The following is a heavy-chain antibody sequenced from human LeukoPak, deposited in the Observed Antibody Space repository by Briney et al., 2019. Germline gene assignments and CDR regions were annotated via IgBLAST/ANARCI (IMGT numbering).Heavy chain of an antibody. CDR2: ISGSSTTI. V-gene: IGHV3-48*01. D-gene: IGHD6-13*01. J-gene: IGHJ6*03. CDR3: GRAQRVAAGINYYYYMDV. CDR1: TFTFSSYV. Sequence: QAGGSLRLSCAASTFTFSSYVMNWIRQAPGKGLEWVSYISGSSTTIYYADSVKGRFTISRDSANNSLYLQMNSLRAEDTAVYYCGRAQRVAAGINYYYYMDVWGKGTTVTVSS.